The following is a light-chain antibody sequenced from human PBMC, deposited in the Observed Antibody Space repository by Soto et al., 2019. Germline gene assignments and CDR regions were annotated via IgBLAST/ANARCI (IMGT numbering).Light chain of an antibody. CDR3: SSYTSSSPPVV. J-gene: IGLJ2*01. CDR2: DVS. CDR1: SSDVGGYNY. V-gene: IGLV2-14*01. Sequence: QSALTQPASVSGSPGQSITIYCTGTSSDVGGYNYVSWYQQHPGKAPKLMIYDVSNRPSGVSNRFSGSKSGNTASLTISGLQAEDEADYYCSSYTSSSPPVVFGGWTKLTVL.